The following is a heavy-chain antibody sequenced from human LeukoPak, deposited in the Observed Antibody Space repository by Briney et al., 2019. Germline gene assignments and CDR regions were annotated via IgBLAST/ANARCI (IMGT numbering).Heavy chain of an antibody. V-gene: IGHV3-7*03. CDR1: EFTFRSYW. Sequence: GGSLRLSCAASEFTFRSYWMRWVRQAPGKGLEWVANIKQDGSEKNYVDSVKGRFTISRDNAKNSLYLQMNSLRAEDAAVYYCAKAPVTSCRGAFCYPFDYWGQGTLVTVSS. D-gene: IGHD2-15*01. CDR3: AKAPVTSCRGAFCYPFDY. J-gene: IGHJ4*02. CDR2: IKQDGSEK.